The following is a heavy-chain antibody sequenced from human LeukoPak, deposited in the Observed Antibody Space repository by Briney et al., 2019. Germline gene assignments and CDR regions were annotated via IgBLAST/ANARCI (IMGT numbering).Heavy chain of an antibody. D-gene: IGHD3-9*01. J-gene: IGHJ4*02. CDR3: ATVLGTSYDMRHHRGAFDN. CDR2: ISVSGNT. V-gene: IGHV3-23*01. Sequence: GSLRLSCAASGFTLSSYAMSWVRQGPGKGLEWVSAISVSGNTYHADSVKGRFTISRDSSKNTLYLQMNSLRAEDTAVYYCATVLGTSYDMRHHRGAFDNWGQGTLVTVSS. CDR1: GFTLSSYA.